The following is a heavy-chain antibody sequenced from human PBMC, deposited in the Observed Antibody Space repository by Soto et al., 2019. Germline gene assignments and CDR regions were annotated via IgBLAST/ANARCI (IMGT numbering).Heavy chain of an antibody. J-gene: IGHJ4*02. V-gene: IGHV3-74*01. Sequence: GGSLRLSCAASGFTFSNYWVHWVRQAPGKGLVWTSRMNSDGSNTVYADSVKGRFTISRDNAKNTLYLQMNSLRAEDTAVYYCAKLPQYDILTGYLNYFDYWGQGTLVTVSS. CDR1: GFTFSNYW. D-gene: IGHD3-9*01. CDR3: AKLPQYDILTGYLNYFDY. CDR2: MNSDGSNT.